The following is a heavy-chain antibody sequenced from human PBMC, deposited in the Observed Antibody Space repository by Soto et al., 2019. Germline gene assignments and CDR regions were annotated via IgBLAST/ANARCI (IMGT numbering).Heavy chain of an antibody. CDR1: GGSFSGYY. J-gene: IGHJ4*02. D-gene: IGHD3-3*01. CDR2: INHSGST. V-gene: IGHV4-34*01. CDR3: ARGWAARNYDFWSGYWDG. Sequence: QVQLQQWGAGLLKPSETLSLTCAVYGGSFSGYYWSWIRQPPGKGLEWIGEINHSGSTNYNPSLKSRVTISVDTSKNQFSLKLSSVTAADTAVYYCARGWAARNYDFWSGYWDGWGQGTLVTVSS.